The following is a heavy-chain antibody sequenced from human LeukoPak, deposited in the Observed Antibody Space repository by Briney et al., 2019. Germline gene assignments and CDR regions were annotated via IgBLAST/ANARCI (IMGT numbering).Heavy chain of an antibody. J-gene: IGHJ4*02. Sequence: GGSLRLSCAASGFTFSSYSMNWVRQAPGKGLEWVSSISSSSSYIYYADSVKGRFTISRDNAKNSLYLQMNSLRAEDTAVYFCARVSSVPTPRALDYWGQGTLVTVSS. V-gene: IGHV3-21*01. CDR2: ISSSSSYI. D-gene: IGHD4/OR15-4a*01. CDR3: ARVSSVPTPRALDY. CDR1: GFTFSSYS.